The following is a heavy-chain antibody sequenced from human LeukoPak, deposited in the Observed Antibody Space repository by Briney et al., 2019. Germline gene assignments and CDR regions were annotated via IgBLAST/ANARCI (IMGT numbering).Heavy chain of an antibody. CDR2: ISYDGSNK. CDR3: AKDREIATTSYYYYGMDV. CDR1: GFTFSSYA. D-gene: IGHD5-24*01. J-gene: IGHJ6*02. Sequence: PGGSLRLSCAASGFTFSSYAMHWVRQAPGKGLEWVAVISYDGSNKYYADSVKGRFTISRDNSKNTLYLQMNSLRAEDTAVYYCAKDREIATTSYYYYGMDVWGQGTTVTVSS. V-gene: IGHV3-30-3*01.